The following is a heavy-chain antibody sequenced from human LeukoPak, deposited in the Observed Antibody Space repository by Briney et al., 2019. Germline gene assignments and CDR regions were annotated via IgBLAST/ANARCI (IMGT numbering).Heavy chain of an antibody. CDR1: GYSISSGYY. Sequence: PSETLSLTCTVSGYSISSGYYWGWIRQPPGKGLEWIGEINHSGSTNYNPSLKSRVTISVDTSKNQFSLKLSSVTAADTAVYYCASVITGTEDYWGQGTLVTVSS. J-gene: IGHJ4*02. CDR2: INHSGST. CDR3: ASVITGTEDY. V-gene: IGHV4-38-2*02. D-gene: IGHD1-7*01.